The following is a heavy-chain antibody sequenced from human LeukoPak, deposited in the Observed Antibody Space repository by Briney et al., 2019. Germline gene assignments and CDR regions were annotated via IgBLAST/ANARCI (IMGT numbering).Heavy chain of an antibody. Sequence: GGSLRLSCVASGFTFSSYWMHWVRQAPGEGLEWVSSISSSSSYIYYADSVKGRFTISRDNAKNSLYLQMNSLRAEDTAVYYCARGAYYDSSGSWRYWGQGTLVTVSS. D-gene: IGHD3-22*01. J-gene: IGHJ4*02. V-gene: IGHV3-21*01. CDR2: ISSSSSYI. CDR3: ARGAYYDSSGSWRY. CDR1: GFTFSSYW.